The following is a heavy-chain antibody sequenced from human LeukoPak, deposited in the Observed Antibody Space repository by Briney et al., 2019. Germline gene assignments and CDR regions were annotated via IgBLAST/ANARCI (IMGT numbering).Heavy chain of an antibody. J-gene: IGHJ5*02. Sequence: EASVKVSCKASGYTFTSYGISWVRQAPGQGLEWMGWISAYNGNTNYAQKLQGRVTMTTDTSTSTAYMELRSLRSDDTAVYYCARAEELAAAGRGFDPWGQGTLVTVSS. CDR1: GYTFTSYG. CDR3: ARAEELAAAGRGFDP. V-gene: IGHV1-18*01. CDR2: ISAYNGNT. D-gene: IGHD6-13*01.